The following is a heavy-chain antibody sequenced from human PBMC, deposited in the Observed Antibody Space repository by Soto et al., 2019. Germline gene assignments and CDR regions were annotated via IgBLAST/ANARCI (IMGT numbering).Heavy chain of an antibody. V-gene: IGHV1-46*03. CDR1: GYTFTSYY. CDR2: INPSGGST. CDR3: ARDPVDIVATAYYYHYMDV. J-gene: IGHJ6*03. D-gene: IGHD5-12*01. Sequence: ASVKVSCKASGYTFTSYYMHWVRQAPGQGLEWMGIINPSGGSTSYAQKFQGRVTMTRDTSTSTVYMELSSLRSEDTAVYYCARDPVDIVATAYYYHYMDVWGKGTTVTVSS.